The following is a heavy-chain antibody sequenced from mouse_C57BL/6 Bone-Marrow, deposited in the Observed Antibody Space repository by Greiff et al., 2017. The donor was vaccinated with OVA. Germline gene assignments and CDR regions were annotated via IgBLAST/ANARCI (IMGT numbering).Heavy chain of an antibody. V-gene: IGHV1-81*01. Sequence: QVQLQQSGAELVRPGASVKLSCKASGYTFTSYGISWVKQRTGQGLEWIGEIYPRSGNIYYNEKLKGKATLTADKSYSTAYMELRSLTSEDSAVYFCAREGIWYFGSSYFWGQGTTLTVSS. D-gene: IGHD1-1*01. CDR1: GYTFTSYG. CDR3: AREGIWYFGSSYF. CDR2: IYPRSGNI. J-gene: IGHJ2*01.